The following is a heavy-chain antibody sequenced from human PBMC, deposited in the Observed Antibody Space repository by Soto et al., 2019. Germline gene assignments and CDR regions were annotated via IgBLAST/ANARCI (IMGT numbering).Heavy chain of an antibody. CDR3: ARDHDFWSGIYAFDI. CDR1: GFTFSSYS. V-gene: IGHV3-21*01. J-gene: IGHJ3*02. CDR2: ISSSSSYI. D-gene: IGHD3-3*01. Sequence: GGSLRLSCAASGFTFSSYSMNWVRQAPGKGLEWVSSISSSSSYIYYADSVKGRFTISRDNAKNSLYLQMNSLRAEDSAVYYCARDHDFWSGIYAFDIWGQGTMVTVSS.